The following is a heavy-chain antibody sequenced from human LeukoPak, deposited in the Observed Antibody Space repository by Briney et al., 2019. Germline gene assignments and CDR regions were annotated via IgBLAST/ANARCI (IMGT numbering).Heavy chain of an antibody. CDR2: IDNSANT. V-gene: IGHV4-59*01. CDR3: ASGGNYFAFDI. D-gene: IGHD5-24*01. J-gene: IGHJ3*02. CDR1: GVSTSTYF. Sequence: SETLSLTCTVSGVSTSTYFWSWIRQAPGKGLEWIGYIDNSANTNYNPSLKSRVTISVDTSKNQFSLKLTSLTAADTAVYYCASGGNYFAFDIWGQGTMVTVSS.